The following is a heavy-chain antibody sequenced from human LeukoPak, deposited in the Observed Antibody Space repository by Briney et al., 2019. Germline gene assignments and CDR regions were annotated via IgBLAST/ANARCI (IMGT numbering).Heavy chain of an antibody. CDR3: ARVGPDYYYGMDV. CDR2: INPNSGGT. V-gene: IGHV1-2*06. J-gene: IGHJ6*02. CDR1: GYTFTGYY. Sequence: GASVKVSCKASGYTFTGYYMHWVRQAPGQGLEWMGRINPNSGGTNYAQKFQGRVTMTRDTSISTAYMELSRLRSDDTAVYYCARVGPDYYYGMDVWGQGTTVTVSS.